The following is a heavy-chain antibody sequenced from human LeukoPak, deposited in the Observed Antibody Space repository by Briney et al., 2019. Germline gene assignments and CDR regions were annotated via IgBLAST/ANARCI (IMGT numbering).Heavy chain of an antibody. CDR1: GYTFTDYD. CDR3: ARGSPNWGFDH. J-gene: IGHJ4*02. Sequence: ASVKVSCKASGYTFTDYDINWVRRTGQGLEWIGWMSPKSGNTGYAQRFQGRVTMTRDTSISTAYMELSSLRSEDTAMYSCARGSPNWGFDHWGQGTLVIVSS. CDR2: MSPKSGNT. V-gene: IGHV1-8*01. D-gene: IGHD7-27*01.